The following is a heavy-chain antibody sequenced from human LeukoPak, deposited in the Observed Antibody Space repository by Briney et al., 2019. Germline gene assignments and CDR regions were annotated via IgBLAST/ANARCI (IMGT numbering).Heavy chain of an antibody. J-gene: IGHJ4*02. D-gene: IGHD4-11*01. CDR1: GFTFSSYG. CDR2: IWYDGSNK. CDR3: VRVTAYSHLADY. Sequence: SGGSLRLSCAASGFTFSSYGMHWVRQAPGKGLEWVAVIWYDGSNKYYADSVKGRFTISRDNPKNSLSLQMNSLRDEDTAVYYCVRVTAYSHLADYWGQGTLVTVSS. V-gene: IGHV3-33*01.